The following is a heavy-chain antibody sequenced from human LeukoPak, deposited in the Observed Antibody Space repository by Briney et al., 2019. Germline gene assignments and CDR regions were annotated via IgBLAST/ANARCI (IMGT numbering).Heavy chain of an antibody. V-gene: IGHV3-33*08. CDR3: ARGSGLGDY. D-gene: IGHD2-15*01. J-gene: IGHJ4*02. CDR2: IWYDGSNK. CDR1: GFTFGSYA. Sequence: PGRSLRLSCAASGFTFGSYALSWVRQAPGKGLEWVAVIWYDGSNKYYADSVKGRFTISRDNSKNTLYLQMNSLRAEDTAVYYCARGSGLGDYWGQGTLVTVSP.